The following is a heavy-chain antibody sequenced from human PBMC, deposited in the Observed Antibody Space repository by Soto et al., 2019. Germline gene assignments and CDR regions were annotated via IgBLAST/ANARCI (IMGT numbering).Heavy chain of an antibody. D-gene: IGHD6-6*01. V-gene: IGHV3-53*04. CDR2: IYSGGST. Sequence: GGCLRLSCAASGFTVSSNYMSWVRQAPGKGLEWVSVIYSGGSTYYADSVKGRFTISRHNSKNTLYLQMNSLRAEDTAVYYCARGSSPDAFDIWGQGTMVTVSS. CDR1: GFTVSSNY. J-gene: IGHJ3*02. CDR3: ARGSSPDAFDI.